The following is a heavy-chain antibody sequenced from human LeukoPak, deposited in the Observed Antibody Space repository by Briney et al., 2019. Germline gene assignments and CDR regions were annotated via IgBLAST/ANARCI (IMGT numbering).Heavy chain of an antibody. D-gene: IGHD1-7*01. CDR3: ARDRGELQDAFDI. CDR1: GGTFSSYA. V-gene: IGHV1-69*04. CDR2: IIPILGIA. Sequence: SVKVSCKASGGTFSSYAISWVRQAPGQGLEWMGRIIPILGIANYAQKFQGRVTITADKSTSTAYMELSSLRSEDTAVYYCARDRGELQDAFDIWGQGTMVTVSS. J-gene: IGHJ3*02.